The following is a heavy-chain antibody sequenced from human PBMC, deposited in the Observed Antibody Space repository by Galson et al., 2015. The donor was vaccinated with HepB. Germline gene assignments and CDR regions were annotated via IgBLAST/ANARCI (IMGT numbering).Heavy chain of an antibody. CDR3: TKVFGDILIGDEDY. Sequence: SLRLSCAASGFTFSSYGMHWVRQAPGKGLEWVAVISYNGSNKYYADSVKGRFTISRDNSKNTLYLQMNSLRAEDTAVYYCTKVFGDILIGDEDYWGQGTLVAVAS. CDR1: GFTFSSYG. CDR2: ISYNGSNK. J-gene: IGHJ4*02. D-gene: IGHD3-9*01. V-gene: IGHV3-30*18.